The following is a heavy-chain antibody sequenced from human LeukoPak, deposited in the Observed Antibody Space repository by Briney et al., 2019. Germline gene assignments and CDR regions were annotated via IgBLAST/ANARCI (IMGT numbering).Heavy chain of an antibody. J-gene: IGHJ2*01. CDR3: ARGEAAAAADWYFDL. D-gene: IGHD6-13*01. V-gene: IGHV4-39*07. CDR1: GGSISSYY. CDR2: IYYSGST. Sequence: PSETLSLTCTVSGGSISSYYWGRIRQPPGKGLEWIGSIYYSGSTYYNPSLKSRVTISVDTSKNQFSLKLSSVTAADTAVYYCARGEAAAAADWYFDLWGRGTLVTVSS.